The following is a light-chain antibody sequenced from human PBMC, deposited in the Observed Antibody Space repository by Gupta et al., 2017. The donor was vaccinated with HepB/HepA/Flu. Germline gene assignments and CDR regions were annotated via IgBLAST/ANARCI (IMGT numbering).Light chain of an antibody. V-gene: IGKV3-11*01. J-gene: IGKJ2*04. CDR2: DAS. Sequence: EIVLTQSPATLSLSPGERATLSCRARQSVSSYLAWYQQKPGQAPRLLIYDASNRATGIPARFSGSGSGTDFTLTISSLEPEDFAVYYCQQRSNWPCSFGQGTKLGIK. CDR1: QSVSSY. CDR3: QQRSNWPCS.